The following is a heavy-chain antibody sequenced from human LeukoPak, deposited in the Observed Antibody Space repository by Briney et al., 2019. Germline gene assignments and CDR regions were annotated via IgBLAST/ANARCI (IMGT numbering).Heavy chain of an antibody. Sequence: GGSLRLSCAASGFTFTTYRMEWVRQAPGKGLEWVSSISSSSSYTYYADSVKGRFTISRHNSRDTMYLQMNSLRTEDTAVYYCATTLRGGKFDYWGKGTLVTVSS. V-gene: IGHV3-21*04. J-gene: IGHJ4*02. D-gene: IGHD4-23*01. CDR2: ISSSSSYT. CDR3: ATTLRGGKFDY. CDR1: GFTFTTYR.